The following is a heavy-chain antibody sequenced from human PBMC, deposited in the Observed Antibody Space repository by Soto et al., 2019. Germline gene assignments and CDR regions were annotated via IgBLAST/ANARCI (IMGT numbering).Heavy chain of an antibody. CDR3: ARTELGSYDSHNLDY. D-gene: IGHD1-26*01. CDR1: GFTFSSYS. Sequence: EVQLVESGGGLVKPGGSLRLSCAAYGFTFSSYSINWVRQAPGKGLEWVSSISSSSTLIYYADSVKGRFTISRDNAKNSLYLQMNSLRAEDTAVYYCARTELGSYDSHNLDYWGQGTLVTVSS. J-gene: IGHJ4*02. V-gene: IGHV3-21*01. CDR2: ISSSSTLI.